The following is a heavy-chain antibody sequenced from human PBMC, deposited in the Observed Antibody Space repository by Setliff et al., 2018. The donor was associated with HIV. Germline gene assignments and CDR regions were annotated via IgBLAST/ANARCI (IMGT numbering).Heavy chain of an antibody. D-gene: IGHD5-18*01. CDR2: IYHSGST. CDR3: ATRGYSYGYFDY. J-gene: IGHJ4*02. CDR1: GGSISSGSYF. V-gene: IGHV4-61*02. Sequence: PSETLSLTCTVSGGSISSGSYFWTWIRQPAGKGLEWIGRIYHSGSTYYNPSLKSRVTISVDTSKNQFSLRLSSVAAGDTAVYYCATRGYSYGYFDYWGQGTLVTVSS.